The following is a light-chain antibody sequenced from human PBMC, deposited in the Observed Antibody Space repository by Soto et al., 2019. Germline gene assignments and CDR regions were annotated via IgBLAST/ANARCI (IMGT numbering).Light chain of an antibody. J-gene: IGLJ2*01. V-gene: IGLV1-40*01. Sequence: QSVLTQPPSVSGAPGQRVTISCNGSSSNIGAGYDVHWYQQLPGTAPKFLIYGNNNRPSGVPDRFSGSKSGTSASLAITGLQAEDEADYYCQSFDSSLSGSIFGGGTKLTVL. CDR2: GNN. CDR1: SSNIGAGYD. CDR3: QSFDSSLSGSI.